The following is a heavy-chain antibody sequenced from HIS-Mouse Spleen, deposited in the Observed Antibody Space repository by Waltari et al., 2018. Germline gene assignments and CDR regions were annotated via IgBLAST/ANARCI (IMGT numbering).Heavy chain of an antibody. CDR3: AKAKYSSSSDAFDI. CDR2: ISYDGSNK. J-gene: IGHJ3*02. D-gene: IGHD6-6*01. CDR1: GFTFSSYG. V-gene: IGHV3-30*18. Sequence: QVQLVESGGGVVQPGRSLRLSCAASGFTFSSYGMHGVRQAPGKGLEWVAVISYDGSNKYYADSVKGRFTISRDNSKNTLYLQMNSLRAEDTAVYYCAKAKYSSSSDAFDIWGQGTMVTVSS.